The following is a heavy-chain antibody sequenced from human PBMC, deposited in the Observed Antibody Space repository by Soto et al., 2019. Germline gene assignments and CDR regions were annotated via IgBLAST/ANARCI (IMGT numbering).Heavy chain of an antibody. D-gene: IGHD6-13*01. J-gene: IGHJ4*02. V-gene: IGHV3-23*01. Sequence: EVQLLESGGGLVQPGGSLRLSCAASGFTFSSYAMSWARQAPGKGLEWVSAISGSGGSTYYADSVKGRFTISRDNSKNTLYLQMNSLRAEDTAVYYCAKIESSWRWRNDYWGQGTLVTVSS. CDR3: AKIESSWRWRNDY. CDR1: GFTFSSYA. CDR2: ISGSGGST.